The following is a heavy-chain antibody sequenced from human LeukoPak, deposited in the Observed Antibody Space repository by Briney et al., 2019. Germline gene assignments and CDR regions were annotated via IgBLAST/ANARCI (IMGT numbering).Heavy chain of an antibody. V-gene: IGHV3-7*01. CDR2: IKDDGSAQ. CDR1: GFTFGAYW. J-gene: IGHJ4*02. D-gene: IGHD3-16*02. Sequence: GSLRLSCAASGFTFGAYWMSWFRQAPGKGPEWVASIKDDGSAQFYVDSLEGRFTISRDNAKNTLYLQMDTMRVEDTAVYYCARHIVGEQNFDYWSQGTLVTVSS. CDR3: ARHIVGEQNFDY.